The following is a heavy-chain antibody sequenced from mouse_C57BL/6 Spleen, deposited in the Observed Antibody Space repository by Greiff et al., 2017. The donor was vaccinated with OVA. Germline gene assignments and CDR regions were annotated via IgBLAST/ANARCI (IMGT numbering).Heavy chain of an antibody. J-gene: IGHJ2*01. Sequence: QVHVKQPGAELVKPGASVKLSCKASGYTFTSYWMQWVKQRPGQGLEWIGEIDPSDSYTNYNQKFKGKATLTVDTSSSTAYMQLSSLTSEDSAVYYCARKGGDYDYWGQGTTLTVSS. CDR1: GYTFTSYW. V-gene: IGHV1-50*01. CDR2: IDPSDSYT. D-gene: IGHD2-4*01. CDR3: ARKGGDYDY.